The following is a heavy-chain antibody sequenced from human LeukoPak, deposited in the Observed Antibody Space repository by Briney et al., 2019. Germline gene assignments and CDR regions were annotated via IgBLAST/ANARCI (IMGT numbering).Heavy chain of an antibody. D-gene: IGHD4-17*01. CDR2: ITGSGSIT. CDR3: ASFLSDYPYFNY. V-gene: IGHV3-23*01. CDR1: GFTFSSYS. Sequence: GGSLRLSCAASGFTFSSYSMNWVRQAPGKGLEWVSIITGSGSITYYADSVKGRFTISRDNSKNTLYLQMHSLRAEDTAVYYCASFLSDYPYFNYWGQGTLVTVSS. J-gene: IGHJ4*02.